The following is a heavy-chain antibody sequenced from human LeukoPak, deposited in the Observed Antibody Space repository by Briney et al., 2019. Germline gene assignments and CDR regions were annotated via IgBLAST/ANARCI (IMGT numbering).Heavy chain of an antibody. J-gene: IGHJ4*02. CDR1: GFSISSYW. Sequence: GGSLRLSCAGSGFSISSYWMAWVRQAPGKGLEWLSYIGRSGSAIHYADSVKGRFTISRDNAENSLYLQMNSLRAEDTAVYYCARDGTPHYTTGWVFFDYWGQGTLVTVSS. CDR2: IGRSGSAI. V-gene: IGHV3-48*03. CDR3: ARDGTPHYTTGWVFFDY. D-gene: IGHD6-25*01.